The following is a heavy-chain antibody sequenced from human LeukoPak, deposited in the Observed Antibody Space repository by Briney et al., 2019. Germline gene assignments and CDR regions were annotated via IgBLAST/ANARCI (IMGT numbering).Heavy chain of an antibody. V-gene: IGHV4-59*01. D-gene: IGHD3-10*01. CDR1: GGSISSYY. CDR3: ARSPAQLLWFGEDWLDP. Sequence: SETLSLTCTVSGGSISSYYWSWIRQPPGKGLEWIGYIYYSGSTNYNPSLKSAATISVDTSKNPFSLKLSSVTAADTAVYYCARSPAQLLWFGEDWLDPWGQGTLVTVSS. J-gene: IGHJ5*02. CDR2: IYYSGST.